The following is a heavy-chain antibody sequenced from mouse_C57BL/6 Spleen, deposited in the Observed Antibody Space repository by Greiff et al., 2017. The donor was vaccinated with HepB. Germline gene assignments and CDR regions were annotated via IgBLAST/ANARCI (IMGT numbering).Heavy chain of an antibody. CDR2: INPNNGGT. CDR1: GYTFTDYN. J-gene: IGHJ2*01. D-gene: IGHD1-1*01. V-gene: IGHV1-22*01. CDR3: ARNYGSSWYFDY. Sequence: EVKLQESGPELVKPGASVKMSCKASGYTFTDYNMHWVKQSHGKSLEWIGYINPNNGGTSYNQKFKGKATLTVNKSSSTAYMELRSLTSEDSAVYYCARNYGSSWYFDYWGQGTTLTVSS.